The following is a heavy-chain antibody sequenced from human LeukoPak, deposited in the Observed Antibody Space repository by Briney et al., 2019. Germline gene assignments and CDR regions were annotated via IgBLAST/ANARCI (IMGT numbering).Heavy chain of an antibody. Sequence: SETLSLTCTVSGGSVGSENSYWNWIRQPAGKGLEWIGRIYADGSSTYNPSLKSRVTILVDTSKNQFSLRLTSMTAADTAVYYCARGYYYRTWGQGTLVTVSS. CDR2: IYADGSS. D-gene: IGHD3-10*01. CDR1: GGSVGSENSY. CDR3: ARGYYYRT. V-gene: IGHV4-61*02. J-gene: IGHJ4*02.